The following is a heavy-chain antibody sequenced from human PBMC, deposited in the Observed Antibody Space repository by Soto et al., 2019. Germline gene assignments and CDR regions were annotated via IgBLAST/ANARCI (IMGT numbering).Heavy chain of an antibody. CDR1: WVTFTRYR. J-gene: IGHJ4*02. D-gene: IGHD6-6*01. V-gene: IGHV3-21*06. Sequence: PGGSLRNSFGASWVTFTRYRLHWVRQAPGKVLDVVSSISSTTNYIDYGDSMKGRFNISRDNAKNSLYLAMNSRRAEDTPVYYCARASDHPTSNFDYSGQGTLVTVSS. CDR3: ARASDHPTSNFDY. CDR2: ISSTTNYI.